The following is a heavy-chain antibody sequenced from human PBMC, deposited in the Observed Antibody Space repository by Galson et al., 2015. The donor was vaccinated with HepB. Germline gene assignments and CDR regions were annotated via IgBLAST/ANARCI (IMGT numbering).Heavy chain of an antibody. Sequence: SLRLSCAASGFAFSSYSMNWVRQAPGKGLEWVSSISSSSSYIYYADSVKGRFTISRDNAKNSLYLQMNSLRAEDTAMYYCARGHSGYDTFDYWGQGTLVTVSS. D-gene: IGHD5-12*01. CDR2: ISSSSSYI. J-gene: IGHJ4*02. CDR1: GFAFSSYS. V-gene: IGHV3-21*01. CDR3: ARGHSGYDTFDY.